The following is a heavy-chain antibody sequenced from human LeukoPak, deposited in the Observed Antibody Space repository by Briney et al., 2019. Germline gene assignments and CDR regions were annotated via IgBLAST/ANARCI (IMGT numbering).Heavy chain of an antibody. V-gene: IGHV3-21*01. CDR3: ARYGKYNWNDSYGMDV. J-gene: IGHJ6*02. CDR2: ISSSSSYI. D-gene: IGHD1-1*01. CDR1: GFTFSSYS. Sequence: PGGSLRLSCAASGFTFSSYSMNWVRQAPGKGLEWVSSISSSSSYIYYADSVKGRFTISRDNAKNSLYLQMNSLRAEDTAVYYCARYGKYNWNDSYGMDVWAKGPRSPSP.